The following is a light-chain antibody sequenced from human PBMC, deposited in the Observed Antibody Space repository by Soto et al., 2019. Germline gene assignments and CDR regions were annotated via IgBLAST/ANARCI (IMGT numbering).Light chain of an antibody. CDR3: QQYARRPLT. Sequence: EIVLTQSPGTLSLSPGERATLSCRASESVTSSSLAWYQQKPGQAPRLLIYGASSRATGIPDRFSGSGSGTEFTLTVDRLEPEVFAVYYCQQYARRPLTFGGGTKVAIK. CDR1: ESVTSSS. CDR2: GAS. J-gene: IGKJ4*01. V-gene: IGKV3-20*01.